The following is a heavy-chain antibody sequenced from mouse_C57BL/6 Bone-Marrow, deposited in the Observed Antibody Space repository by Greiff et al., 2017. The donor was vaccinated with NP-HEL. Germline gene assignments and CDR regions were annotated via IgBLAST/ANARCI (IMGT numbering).Heavy chain of an antibody. V-gene: IGHV1-69*01. Sequence: QVQLQQPGAELVMPGASVELSCKASGYTFTSYWMHWVKQRPGQGLEWIGEIDPSDSYTNYNQKFKGKSTLTVDKSSSTAYMQLSSLTSEDSAVYYCARWYYYGILWGQGTLVTVSA. D-gene: IGHD1-1*01. CDR2: IDPSDSYT. CDR1: GYTFTSYW. CDR3: ARWYYYGIL. J-gene: IGHJ3*01.